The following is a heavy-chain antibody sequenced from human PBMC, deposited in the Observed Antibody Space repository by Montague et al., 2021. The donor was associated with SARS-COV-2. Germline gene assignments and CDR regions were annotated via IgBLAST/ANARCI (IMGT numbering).Heavy chain of an antibody. V-gene: IGHV4-39*01. D-gene: IGHD1-1*01. CDR1: SGSISPSDTHY. CDR3: ARHSTTHAFDP. J-gene: IGHJ5*02. Sequence: SETLSLTCVVSSGSISPSDTHYWGWVRQAPGKGLEWIATISYSGSTPYNPPLRSRSIISVNTDKNQNSLNLRSVTAAETSLYYCARHSTTHAFDPWGQGILVTVSS. CDR2: ISYSGST.